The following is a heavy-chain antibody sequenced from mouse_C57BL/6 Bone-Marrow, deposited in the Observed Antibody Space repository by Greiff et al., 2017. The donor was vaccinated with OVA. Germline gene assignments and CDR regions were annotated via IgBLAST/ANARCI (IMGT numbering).Heavy chain of an antibody. Sequence: EVKLVESGEGLVKPGGSLKLSCAASGFTFSSYAMSWVRQTPEKRLEWVAYISSGGDYIYYADTVKGRFTISRDNARNTLYLQMSSLKSEDTAMYYCTRDSTMVTDWYFDVWGTGTTVTVSS. CDR2: ISSGGDYI. V-gene: IGHV5-9-1*02. J-gene: IGHJ1*03. CDR1: GFTFSSYA. CDR3: TRDSTMVTDWYFDV. D-gene: IGHD2-1*01.